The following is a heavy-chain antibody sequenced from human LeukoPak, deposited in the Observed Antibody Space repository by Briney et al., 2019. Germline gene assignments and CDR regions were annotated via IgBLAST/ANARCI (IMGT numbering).Heavy chain of an antibody. CDR2: IYYSGSS. Sequence: PSETLSLTCTVSGGSISSSSYYWGWNRQPPGMGLEWIGGIYYSGSSYYNQSLKIRVTISVATSKNQFSLKLSSVTAADTAVYYCATSYGSGSYYNILPDYWGQGTLVTVSS. V-gene: IGHV4-39*01. CDR3: ATSYGSGSYYNILPDY. D-gene: IGHD3-10*01. CDR1: GGSISSSSYY. J-gene: IGHJ4*02.